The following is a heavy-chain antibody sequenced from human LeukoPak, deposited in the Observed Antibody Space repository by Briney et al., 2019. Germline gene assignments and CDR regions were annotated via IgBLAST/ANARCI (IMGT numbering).Heavy chain of an antibody. Sequence: PSETLSLTCTVSGGSMSSDYWSWIRQPPGKGLEWVGYIYHSGNTNYNTKYNPSLDSRVPISVDTSKTQLPLIVSSVTAADMAIYYWARSVGYSYAHGWFDPWGQGTLVTVSS. V-gene: IGHV4-59*01. D-gene: IGHD5-18*01. CDR3: ARSVGYSYAHGWFDP. J-gene: IGHJ5*02. CDR2: IYHSGNTNYNT. CDR1: GGSMSSDY.